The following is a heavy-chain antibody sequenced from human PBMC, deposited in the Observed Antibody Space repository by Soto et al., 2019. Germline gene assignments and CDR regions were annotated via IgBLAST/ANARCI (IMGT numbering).Heavy chain of an antibody. Sequence: QVQLVQSGAEVKKPGSSVKVSCKSSGGTLSSYAISWVRQAPGQGLEWMGGIIPIFGTANYAQKFQGRVTITADESTSTAYMELSSLRSEDTAVYYCARGSEDSGYDSWFDPWGQGTLVTVSS. CDR3: ARGSEDSGYDSWFDP. V-gene: IGHV1-69*01. J-gene: IGHJ5*02. D-gene: IGHD5-12*01. CDR1: GGTLSSYA. CDR2: IIPIFGTA.